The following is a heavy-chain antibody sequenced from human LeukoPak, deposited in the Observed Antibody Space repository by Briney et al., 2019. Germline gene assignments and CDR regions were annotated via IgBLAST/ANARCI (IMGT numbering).Heavy chain of an antibody. CDR3: ARGAPTYDSSGYYGY. CDR1: GFTFSSYA. CDR2: ISSSSII. Sequence: GGSLRLSCAASGFTFSSYAMSWVRQAPGKGLEWVSYISSSSIIYYADSVKGRFAISRDNAKNSLYLQMNSLRAEDTAVYYCARGAPTYDSSGYYGYWGQGTLVTVSS. V-gene: IGHV3-48*01. J-gene: IGHJ4*02. D-gene: IGHD3-22*01.